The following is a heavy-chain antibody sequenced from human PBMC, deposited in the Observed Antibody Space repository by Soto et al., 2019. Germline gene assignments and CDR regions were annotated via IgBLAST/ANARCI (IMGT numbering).Heavy chain of an antibody. D-gene: IGHD5-18*01. CDR3: ARIPRNSFPTSDDLDS. J-gene: IGHJ4*02. CDR2: ITPIYPTT. Sequence: ASVKVSCKASGGTFYTYTFSWVRQAPGQGLEWMGSITPIYPTTNYAEMFQGRLTVTAGGSTNTAYMELNSLTSEDTAVYYCARIPRNSFPTSDDLDSWGQGTLVTVSS. V-gene: IGHV1-69*13. CDR1: GGTFYTYT.